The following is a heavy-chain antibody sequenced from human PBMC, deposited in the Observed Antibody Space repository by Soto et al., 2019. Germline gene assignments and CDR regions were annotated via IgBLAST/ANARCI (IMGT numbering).Heavy chain of an antibody. D-gene: IGHD2-2*01. CDR3: AKLAVVVTATPHHYMHV. V-gene: IGHV3-30*18. CDR2: ISYHGNE. CDR1: GFTFSDYG. Sequence: GWSLRLSCVASGFTFSDYGMHWVRHSPGKGLEWVAVISYHGNEYYSDSVKGRFTISRDNSEKTLYLQINSLRAEDTAVYYCAKLAVVVTATPHHYMHVCGQGTAVTVS. J-gene: IGHJ6*02.